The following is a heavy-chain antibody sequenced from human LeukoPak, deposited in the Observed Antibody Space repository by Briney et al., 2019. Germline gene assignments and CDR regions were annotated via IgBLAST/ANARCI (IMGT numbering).Heavy chain of an antibody. J-gene: IGHJ4*02. V-gene: IGHV5-51*01. CDR2: IYPGDSDT. CDR1: GYTFTSYW. Sequence: GESLKISCKGSGYTFTSYWIAWVRLMPGKGLEWMGIIYPGDSDTRYSPSFQGQVTISADKSINSAYLQWSSLQASDTAMYYCARHGYPHYYESSGAIHLDYWGQGTLVTVSS. D-gene: IGHD3-22*01. CDR3: ARHGYPHYYESSGAIHLDY.